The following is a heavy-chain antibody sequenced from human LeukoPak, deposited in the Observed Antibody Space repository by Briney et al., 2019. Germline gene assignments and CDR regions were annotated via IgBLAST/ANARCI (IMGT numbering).Heavy chain of an antibody. J-gene: IGHJ2*01. CDR3: ARRGPSRYFDL. CDR2: TYYMSKWYS. D-gene: IGHD3-10*01. Sequence: SQAPSLTCAISGDSVSSNSVTWNWIRQSPSRGLEWLGRTYYMSKWYSEYAASVKSRITINPDTSKNQFSLQLNSVTPEDTAVYYCARRGPSRYFDLWGRGTLVPVFS. V-gene: IGHV6-1*01. CDR1: GDSVSSNSVT.